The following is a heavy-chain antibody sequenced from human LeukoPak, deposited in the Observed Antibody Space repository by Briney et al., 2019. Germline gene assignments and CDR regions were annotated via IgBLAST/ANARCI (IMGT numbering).Heavy chain of an antibody. D-gene: IGHD5-18*01. CDR3: AKESRIQLWSSFDY. CDR1: RFTFSSYG. Sequence: GGSLRLSCAASRFTFSSYGMHWVRQAPGKGLEWVAFIGYDETNKYYADSVKGRFTISRDNSKNSLYLQMDSLRTEDTAVYYCAKESRIQLWSSFDYWGQGTLVTVSS. J-gene: IGHJ4*02. CDR2: IGYDETNK. V-gene: IGHV3-30*02.